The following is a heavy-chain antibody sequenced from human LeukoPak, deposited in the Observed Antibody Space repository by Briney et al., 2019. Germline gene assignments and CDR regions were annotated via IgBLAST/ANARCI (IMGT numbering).Heavy chain of an antibody. V-gene: IGHV4-34*01. J-gene: IGHJ4*02. CDR1: GASLSAYC. D-gene: IGHD3-22*01. CDR2: INHSGST. Sequence: SETLSLPCAVSGASLSAYCWSWIRQPPEKGLEWVGEINHSGSTNYNPSLKSRVPISVDTSKNHFSLRLTSVTVADTAVYYCARAGGADSPQDLDYWGQGILVTVSS. CDR3: ARAGGADSPQDLDY.